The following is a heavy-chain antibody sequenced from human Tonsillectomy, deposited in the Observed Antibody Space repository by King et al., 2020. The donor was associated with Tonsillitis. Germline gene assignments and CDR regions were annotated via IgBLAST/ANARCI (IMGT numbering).Heavy chain of an antibody. Sequence: VQLVESGGGFIQPGGSLRLSCAAAGFTFSSFAMSWVRQAPGKGLEWVAGISGSGGNTYYADSVKGRFAISRDNSKNTLYLQMNSLRAEDTAVYYCARGRDFWGPHGMDVWGQGTTVTVSS. J-gene: IGHJ6*02. CDR3: ARGRDFWGPHGMDV. V-gene: IGHV3-23*04. CDR1: GFTFSSFA. D-gene: IGHD3-3*01. CDR2: ISGSGGNT.